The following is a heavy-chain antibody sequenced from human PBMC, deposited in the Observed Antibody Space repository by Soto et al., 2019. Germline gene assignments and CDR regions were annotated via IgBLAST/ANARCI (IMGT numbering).Heavy chain of an antibody. J-gene: IGHJ4*03. CDR3: ARQRPSLVTQGYFDV. Sequence: PSETLSLTCTVTGDSISSRSYYWGWIRQPPGKGLEWIGSIYYSGSTYNNPSLRSRVSMSIDTSKDQFSLKLKSVTAAGTALYFCARQRPSLVTQGYFDVWGPGSLVTVSS. V-gene: IGHV4-39*01. D-gene: IGHD2-21*02. CDR2: IYYSGST. CDR1: GDSISSRSYY.